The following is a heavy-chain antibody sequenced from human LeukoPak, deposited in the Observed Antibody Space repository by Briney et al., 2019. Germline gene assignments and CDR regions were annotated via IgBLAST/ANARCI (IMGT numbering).Heavy chain of an antibody. V-gene: IGHV3-30*04. CDR3: AKSQSHFVVVVAAITPEY. CDR1: GFTFSSYA. J-gene: IGHJ4*02. Sequence: PGRSLRLSCAASGFTFSSYAMHWVRQAPGKGLEWVAVISYDGSNKYYADSVKGRFTISRDNSKNTLYLQMNSLRAEDTAVYYCAKSQSHFVVVVAAITPEYWGQGTLVTVSS. CDR2: ISYDGSNK. D-gene: IGHD2-15*01.